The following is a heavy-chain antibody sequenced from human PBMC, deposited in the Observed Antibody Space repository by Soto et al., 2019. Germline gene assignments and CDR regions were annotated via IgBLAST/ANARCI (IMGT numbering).Heavy chain of an antibody. CDR1: GGSSSGYY. CDR2: INHSGST. Sequence: SETLSLTCAVYGGSSSGYYWSWIRQPPGKGLEWIGEINHSGSTNYNPSLKSRVTISVDTSKNQFSLKLSSVTAADTAVYYCARTGREDDFWSGYYTGIDYWGQGTLVTVSS. D-gene: IGHD3-3*01. CDR3: ARTGREDDFWSGYYTGIDY. J-gene: IGHJ4*02. V-gene: IGHV4-34*01.